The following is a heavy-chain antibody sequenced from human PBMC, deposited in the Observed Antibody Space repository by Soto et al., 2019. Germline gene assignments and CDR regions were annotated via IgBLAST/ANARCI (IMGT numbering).Heavy chain of an antibody. D-gene: IGHD6-13*01. CDR2: ISSSGSTI. V-gene: IGHV3-11*01. CDR1: GFTFSDYY. Sequence: LRLSFAASGFTFSDYYMSWIRQAPGKGLEWVSYISSSGSTIYYADSVKGRFTISRDNAKNSLYLQMNSLRAEDTAVYYCARGGSSWSPWGMDVWRQGTTVNVSS. J-gene: IGHJ6*02. CDR3: ARGGSSWSPWGMDV.